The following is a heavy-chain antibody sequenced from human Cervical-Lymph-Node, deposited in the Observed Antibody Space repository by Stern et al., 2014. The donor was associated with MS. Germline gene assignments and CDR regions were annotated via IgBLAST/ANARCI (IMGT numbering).Heavy chain of an antibody. J-gene: IGHJ4*02. CDR2: MVDSDRTI. V-gene: IGHV3-11*01. CDR3: ARGGFYAPFDS. CDR1: GFTFSDNF. D-gene: IGHD2/OR15-2a*01. Sequence: QVQLVESGGGLVKPGGSLRLSCAASGFTFSDNFMSWIRLSPGKGLEWLSYMVDSDRTISYADSVKGRFTISRDNAKNSLYLQMNSLRAEDSAVYYCARGGFYAPFDSWGQGTLVTVSS.